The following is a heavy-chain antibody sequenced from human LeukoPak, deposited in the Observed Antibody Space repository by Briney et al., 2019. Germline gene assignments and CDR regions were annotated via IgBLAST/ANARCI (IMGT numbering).Heavy chain of an antibody. D-gene: IGHD5-18*01. V-gene: IGHV1-69*13. Sequence: GASVKVSCKASGGTFSSYAISWVRQAPGQGLEWMGGIIPIFGTANYAQKFQGRVTITADESTSTAYVELSSLRSEDTAVYYCARGTDSLYSYGPDWGQGTLVTVSS. J-gene: IGHJ4*02. CDR3: ARGTDSLYSYGPD. CDR2: IIPIFGTA. CDR1: GGTFSSYA.